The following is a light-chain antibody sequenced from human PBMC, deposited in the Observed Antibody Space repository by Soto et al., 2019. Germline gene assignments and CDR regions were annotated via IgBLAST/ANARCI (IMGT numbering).Light chain of an antibody. Sequence: EIVMTQSPATLSVSPGERATLSCRASQSVRSNLAWYQQKPGQAPRHLIYGASTRATGIPARFSGSGSGTEVTLTISSLQSEDFAVYYCQQYNNWPPLTFGGGTKVEIK. J-gene: IGKJ4*01. CDR1: QSVRSN. CDR2: GAS. CDR3: QQYNNWPPLT. V-gene: IGKV3-15*01.